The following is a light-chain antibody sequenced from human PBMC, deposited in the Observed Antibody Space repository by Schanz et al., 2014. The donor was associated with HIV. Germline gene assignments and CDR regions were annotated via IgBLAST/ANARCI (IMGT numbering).Light chain of an antibody. Sequence: QLVLTQSPSASASLGASVKLTCTLSSGYSSYAIAWHQQQPEKGPRYLMKLNSDGSHSKGDGIPDRFSGSSSGAERYLTISSLQSEDEADYYCQTWDTGTHVLFGGGTKVTVL. CDR3: QTWDTGTHVL. J-gene: IGLJ2*01. CDR2: LNSDGSH. V-gene: IGLV4-69*01. CDR1: SGYSSYA.